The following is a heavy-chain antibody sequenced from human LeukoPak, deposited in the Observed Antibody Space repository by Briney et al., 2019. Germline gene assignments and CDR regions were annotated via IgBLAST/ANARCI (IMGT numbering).Heavy chain of an antibody. CDR1: GFTFSIYW. Sequence: GGSLRLSCAASGFTFSIYWMSWVRQAPGKGLEWVANINQDGSEKYYVDSVKGRFTISRDNAKNSLYLQMNSLRAEDTAVYYCARVEESASFDPWGQGTLVTVSS. V-gene: IGHV3-7*01. CDR2: INQDGSEK. CDR3: ARVEESASFDP. J-gene: IGHJ5*02. D-gene: IGHD3-3*01.